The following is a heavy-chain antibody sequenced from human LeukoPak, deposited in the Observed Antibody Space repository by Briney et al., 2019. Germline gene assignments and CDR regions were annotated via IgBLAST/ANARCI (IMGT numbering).Heavy chain of an antibody. Sequence: GGSLRLSCAASGFTFSSYAMSWVRQAPGKGMEWVSAISSRGDYTYYADSVKGRFTLSRDNSKNTLFLQMNSLRAEDTAVYYCVRQLGYCSDGSCYFDYWGQGTLVPVSS. CDR3: VRQLGYCSDGSCYFDY. V-gene: IGHV3-23*01. CDR1: GFTFSSYA. J-gene: IGHJ4*02. D-gene: IGHD2-15*01. CDR2: ISSRGDYT.